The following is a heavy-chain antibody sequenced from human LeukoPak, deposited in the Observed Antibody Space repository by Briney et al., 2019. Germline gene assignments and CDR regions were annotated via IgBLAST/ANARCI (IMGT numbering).Heavy chain of an antibody. CDR2: VNSDGRFT. J-gene: IGHJ5*02. CDR3: VRSAWFDN. V-gene: IGHV3-74*03. CDR1: GFFFSNYG. Sequence: PGGSLRLSCAASGFFFSNYGMHWVRQAPGKGLVWVSRVNSDGRFTKYADSVKGRFTISRDNAKNTLYLQMNSLRAEDTAMYYCVRSAWFDNWGQGTLVTVSS.